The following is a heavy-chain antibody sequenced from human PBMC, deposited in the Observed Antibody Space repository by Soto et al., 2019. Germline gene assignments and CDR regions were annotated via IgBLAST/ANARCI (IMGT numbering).Heavy chain of an antibody. Sequence: QITLKESGPTLVKPTQTLTLTCTISGFSLTTRGVGVGWIRQPPGKALEWLALIYWDDDEGYSPSLKSRLTISKDTSINQVVLTMTNMDPEDTATYYCAHRPRGYSYHFDYWGQGTLVTVSS. D-gene: IGHD5-18*01. CDR1: GFSLTTRGVG. V-gene: IGHV2-5*02. CDR3: AHRPRGYSYHFDY. CDR2: IYWDDDE. J-gene: IGHJ4*02.